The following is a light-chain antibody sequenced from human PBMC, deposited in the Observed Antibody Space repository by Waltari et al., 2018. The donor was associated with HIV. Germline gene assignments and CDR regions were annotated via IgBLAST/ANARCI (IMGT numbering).Light chain of an antibody. J-gene: IGLJ2*01. CDR1: SNNVGNQG. CDR3: SAWDRSLSAVI. CDR2: KNN. Sequence: QAGLTQPPSVSKGLRQTATLTCTGDSNNVGNQGATWLQQHQGHPPKLLFYKNNNRPSGISERFSASKSGNTASLTITGLQPEDEADYFCSAWDRSLSAVIFGGGTTLIV. V-gene: IGLV10-54*04.